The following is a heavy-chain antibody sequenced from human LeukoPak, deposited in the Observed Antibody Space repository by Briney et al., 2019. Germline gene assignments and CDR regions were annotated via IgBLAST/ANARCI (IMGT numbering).Heavy chain of an antibody. CDR2: ISWNSGSI. V-gene: IGHV3-9*01. CDR3: AKDLVPPPDIPDGYTLSYFDY. Sequence: HPGGSLRLSCAASGFTFSNYWMHWVRQAPGKGLVWVSGISWNSGSIDYADSVKGRFTISRDNAKNSLYLQMNSLRAEDTALYYCAKDLVPPPDIPDGYTLSYFDYWGQGTLVTVSS. CDR1: GFTFSNYW. D-gene: IGHD5-24*01. J-gene: IGHJ4*02.